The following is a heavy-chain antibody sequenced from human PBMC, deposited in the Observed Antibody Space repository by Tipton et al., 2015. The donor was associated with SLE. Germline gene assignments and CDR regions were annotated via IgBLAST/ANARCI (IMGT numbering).Heavy chain of an antibody. D-gene: IGHD5-18*01. CDR3: ARVDTEGDY. V-gene: IGHV4-38-2*01. Sequence: TLSLTCAVSGYSISSGYYWGWIRQPPGKGLEWIGSIYHSGSTYYNPYLKSRVTISIDTSKNQFSLKLSSVTAADTAVYYCARVDTEGDYWGQGTLVTVSS. CDR1: GYSISSGYY. CDR2: IYHSGST. J-gene: IGHJ4*02.